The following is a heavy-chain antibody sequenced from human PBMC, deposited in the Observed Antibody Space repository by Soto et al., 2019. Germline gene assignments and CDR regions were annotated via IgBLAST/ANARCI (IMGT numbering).Heavy chain of an antibody. Sequence: QVQLVESGGGVVQPGRSLRLACAASGFTLSIYAMHWVRQAPGKGLEWVAVISYDGSNEYYADSVKGRFTISRDNPKNTLYLQMDSLTSEDTAVYYCARDHQTYSSGWYSDYWGQGTLVTVSS. J-gene: IGHJ4*02. V-gene: IGHV3-30-3*01. CDR2: ISYDGSNE. CDR3: ARDHQTYSSGWYSDY. CDR1: GFTLSIYA. D-gene: IGHD6-19*01.